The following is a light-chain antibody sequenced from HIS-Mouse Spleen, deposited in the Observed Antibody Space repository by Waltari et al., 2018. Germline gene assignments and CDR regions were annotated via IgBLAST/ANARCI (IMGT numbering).Light chain of an antibody. CDR2: EDS. CDR3: YSTDSSGNHRV. Sequence: SYELTQPPSVSVSPGQTARITCPGDALPKKYAYWYQQKSGQAPVLVIYEDSKRPPGIPGRFSGSSSGTMATLTISGAQVEDEADYYCYSTDSSGNHRVFGGGTKLTVL. V-gene: IGLV3-10*01. CDR1: ALPKKY. J-gene: IGLJ2*01.